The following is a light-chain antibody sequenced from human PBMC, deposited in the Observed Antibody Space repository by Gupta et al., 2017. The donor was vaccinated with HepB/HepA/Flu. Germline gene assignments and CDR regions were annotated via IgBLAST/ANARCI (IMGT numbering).Light chain of an antibody. CDR1: QSISSTY. Sequence: DIVLTQSPGTLSLSPGERATLSCRASQSISSTYLAWYQQKPGQAPSLLIYDTSVRATGIPDRFSGSGSGTDFSLTISRLEPEDFALYYCQQYGSSPLTFGGGTKVEIK. J-gene: IGKJ4*01. CDR2: DTS. V-gene: IGKV3-20*01. CDR3: QQYGSSPLT.